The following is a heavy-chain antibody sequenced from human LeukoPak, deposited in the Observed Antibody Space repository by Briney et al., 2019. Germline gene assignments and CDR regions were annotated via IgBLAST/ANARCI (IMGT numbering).Heavy chain of an antibody. Sequence: GGSLRLSCAASGFTFSSYWMSWVRQAPGKGLEWVANIKQDGSEKYYVDSVEGRFTISRDNAKNSLYLQMNSLRAEDTAVYYCARASPAGGYYPFDYWGQGTLVTVSS. V-gene: IGHV3-7*01. J-gene: IGHJ4*02. CDR1: GFTFSSYW. CDR2: IKQDGSEK. CDR3: ARASPAGGYYPFDY. D-gene: IGHD3-22*01.